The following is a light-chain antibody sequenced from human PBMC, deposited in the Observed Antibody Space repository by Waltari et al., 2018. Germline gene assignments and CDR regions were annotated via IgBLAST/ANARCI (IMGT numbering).Light chain of an antibody. V-gene: IGLV3-1*01. CDR3: QAWDSSTVV. CDR1: KLGDKY. Sequence: SYELTQPPSVSVSPGQTASITCSGDKLGDKYACWYQQKPGQSPVLVIYQDSKRPSGVPERLPGSNSGNTATLTISGTQAIDEADYYWQAWDSSTVVFGGGTKLTVL. CDR2: QDS. J-gene: IGLJ2*01.